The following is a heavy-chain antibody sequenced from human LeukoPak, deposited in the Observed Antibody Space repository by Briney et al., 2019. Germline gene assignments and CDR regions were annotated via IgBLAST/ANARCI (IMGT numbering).Heavy chain of an antibody. CDR2: IYHSGST. V-gene: IGHV4-30-2*01. D-gene: IGHD2-2*01. CDR3: ARVRYCSSTSCYGAWFDP. J-gene: IGHJ5*02. CDR1: GCSISSGGYS. Sequence: SETLSLTCAVSGCSISSGGYSWSWIRQPPGKGLEWIGYIYHSGSTYYNPSLKSRVTISVDRSKNQFSLKLSSVTAADTAVYYCARVRYCSSTSCYGAWFDPWGQGTLVTVSS.